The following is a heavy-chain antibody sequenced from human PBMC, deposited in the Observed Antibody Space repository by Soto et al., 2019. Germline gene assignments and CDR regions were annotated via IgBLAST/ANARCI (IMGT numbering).Heavy chain of an antibody. J-gene: IGHJ4*02. Sequence: PVGSLRLSCAASGFTFSSYAMGWVRQAPGKGLEWVSFISGSSSSTHYADSVKGRFTISRDNSKNTLYLQMNSLRAEDTAVYYCAKDRRDSDFDYWGQGTLVTVSS. CDR1: GFTFSSYA. V-gene: IGHV3-23*01. D-gene: IGHD1-26*01. CDR3: AKDRRDSDFDY. CDR2: ISGSSSST.